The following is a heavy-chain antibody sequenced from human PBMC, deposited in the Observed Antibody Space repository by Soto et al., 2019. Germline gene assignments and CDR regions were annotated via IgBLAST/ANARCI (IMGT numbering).Heavy chain of an antibody. V-gene: IGHV3-23*01. J-gene: IGHJ4*02. CDR1: GFTFSSYA. D-gene: IGHD3-3*01. Sequence: GGSLRLSCVASGFTFSSYAMSCVRQAPGKGLEWVSGITGSGGKTFYVESVKGRFTISRDNAKNTLYLQMNSLRAEDTALYYCAKSRGPVTTIFGEGNEHWGQGTPVTVSS. CDR2: ITGSGGKT. CDR3: AKSRGPVTTIFGEGNEH.